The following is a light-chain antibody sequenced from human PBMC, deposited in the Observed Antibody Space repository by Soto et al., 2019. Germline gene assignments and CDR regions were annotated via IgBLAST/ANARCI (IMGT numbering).Light chain of an antibody. V-gene: IGLV2-14*01. Sequence: QSVLNQPASVSGSPGQSITISCTGTSSDFGGYTYVSWYQQYPGKAPKLMIYDVSNRPSGVSHRFSGSKSGNTASLTISGLQAEDEADYYCNSYRDSSTFVFGSGTKVTVL. CDR3: NSYRDSSTFV. J-gene: IGLJ1*01. CDR1: SSDFGGYTY. CDR2: DVS.